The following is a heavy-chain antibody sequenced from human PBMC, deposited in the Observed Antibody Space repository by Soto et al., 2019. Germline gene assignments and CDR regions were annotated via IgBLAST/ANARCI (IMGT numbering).Heavy chain of an antibody. J-gene: IGHJ6*02. V-gene: IGHV1-69*01. CDR1: GGTFSSYA. Sequence: QVQLVQSGAEVKKPGSSVKVSCKASGGTFSSYAISWVRQAPGQGLEWMGGIIPIFGTANYAQKFQGRVTNTADDSTNTAYMELSSLRSEDTAVYYRARNRRIAARRGGMDVWGQGTTVTASS. D-gene: IGHD6-6*01. CDR2: IIPIFGTA. CDR3: ARNRRIAARRGGMDV.